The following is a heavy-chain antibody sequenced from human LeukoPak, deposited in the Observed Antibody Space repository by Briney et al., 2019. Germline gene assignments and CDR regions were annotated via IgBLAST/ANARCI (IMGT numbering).Heavy chain of an antibody. CDR2: IYPGDSDT. D-gene: IGHD1-26*01. CDR1: GYSFTSYW. V-gene: IGHV5-51*01. CDR3: ARQESGATDTFDY. J-gene: IGHJ4*02. Sequence: GESLKISCKGSGYSFTSYWIGWVRQMPGKGLEWMGIIYPGDSDTRYSPSFQGQVTISAEKSIRTAYLQWSSLKASDTAMYYCARQESGATDTFDYWGQGTLVTVSS.